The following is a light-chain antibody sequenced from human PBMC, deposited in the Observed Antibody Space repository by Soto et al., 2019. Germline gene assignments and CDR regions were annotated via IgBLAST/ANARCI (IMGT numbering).Light chain of an antibody. CDR1: SSDVGGHNY. Sequence: QSALTQPRSVSGSPGQSVTISCTGTSSDVGGHNYVSWYQQHPGKAPELMIYDVSKRPSGVPDRFSGSKSGNTASLTISGLQAEDEADYYCCSYAGSYTYVFGTGTKVTVL. CDR2: DVS. V-gene: IGLV2-11*01. J-gene: IGLJ1*01. CDR3: CSYAGSYTYV.